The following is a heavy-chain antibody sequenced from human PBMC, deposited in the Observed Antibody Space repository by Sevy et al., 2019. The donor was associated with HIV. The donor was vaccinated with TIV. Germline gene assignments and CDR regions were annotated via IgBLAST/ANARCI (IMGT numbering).Heavy chain of an antibody. CDR3: ASRPYCGGDCYSKSWYFDF. Sequence: GGSLRLSCAASGFTFRRNWMSWVRQAPGKGLEWVANIKQDGSEKYYVDSVKGRFLISRDNAKNSVYLQMNSLRAEETAVSYCASRPYCGGDCYSKSWYFDFWGRGTLVTVSS. V-gene: IGHV3-7*01. CDR1: GFTFRRNW. D-gene: IGHD2-21*02. CDR2: IKQDGSEK. J-gene: IGHJ2*01.